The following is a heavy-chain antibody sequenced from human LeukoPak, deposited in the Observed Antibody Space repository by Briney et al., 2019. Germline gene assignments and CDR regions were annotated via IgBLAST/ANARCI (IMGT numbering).Heavy chain of an antibody. Sequence: ASVKVSCKASGYTFTGYYMHWLRQAPGQGLEWMGWIRADYGGTNYVQKFQGRVTMTTDTSTNTAYMELTSLRSDDTAVYYCARLKWLRLIHYCGQGTLVAVSS. CDR1: GYTFTGYY. J-gene: IGHJ4*02. CDR2: IRADYGGT. V-gene: IGHV1-2*02. CDR3: ARLKWLRLIHY. D-gene: IGHD5-12*01.